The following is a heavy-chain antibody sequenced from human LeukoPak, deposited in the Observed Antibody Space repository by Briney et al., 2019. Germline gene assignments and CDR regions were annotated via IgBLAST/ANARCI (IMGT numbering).Heavy chain of an antibody. CDR2: ISYDGSSK. V-gene: IGHV3-30-3*01. CDR3: AREIWGTFKD. D-gene: IGHD3-16*01. J-gene: IGHJ4*02. CDR1: GFTFSSYA. Sequence: GSLRLSCAASGFTFSSYAMYWVRQAPGKGLEWVTFISYDGSSKYYADSVKGRFTISRDNSKNTLFLQMNSLRDEDTAVYYCAREIWGTFKDWGQGTLVTVSS.